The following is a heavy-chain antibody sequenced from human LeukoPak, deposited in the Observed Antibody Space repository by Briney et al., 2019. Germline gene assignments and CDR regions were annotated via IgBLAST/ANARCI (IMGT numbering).Heavy chain of an antibody. CDR1: GGSISSYY. J-gene: IGHJ6*02. CDR3: AGGPTSLWFGELSYGMDV. V-gene: IGHV4-59*01. Sequence: SETLSLTCTVSGGSISSYYWSWIRQPPGKGLEWIGYIYYSGSTNYNPSLKSRVTISVDTSKNQFSLKLSSVTAADTAVYYCAGGPTSLWFGELSYGMDVWGQGTTVTVSS. CDR2: IYYSGST. D-gene: IGHD3-10*01.